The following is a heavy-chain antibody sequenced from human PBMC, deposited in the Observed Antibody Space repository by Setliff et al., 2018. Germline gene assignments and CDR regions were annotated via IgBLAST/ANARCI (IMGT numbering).Heavy chain of an antibody. CDR2: INHSGGST. Sequence: ASVKVSCKASGYTFTSYYMHWVRQAPGQGLEWMGIINHSGGSTSYAQKFQGRVTMTRDTSTSTAYMELSSLRSEDTAVYYCARSIGGFSATSHPLDYWGQGTQVTVSS. V-gene: IGHV1-46*01. J-gene: IGHJ4*02. CDR1: GYTFTSYY. D-gene: IGHD3-10*01. CDR3: ARSIGGFSATSHPLDY.